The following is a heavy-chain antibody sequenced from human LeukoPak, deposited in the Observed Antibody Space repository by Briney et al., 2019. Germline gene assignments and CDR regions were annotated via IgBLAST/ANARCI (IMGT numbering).Heavy chain of an antibody. D-gene: IGHD2-2*01. J-gene: IGHJ6*02. CDR2: IYYSGST. CDR1: GGSISSYY. Sequence: SETLSLTCTVSGGSISSYYWSWIRQPPGKGLEWIGYIYYSGSTNYNPSLKSRVTISVDTSKNQFSLKLSSVTAADTAVYYCARAVPDCSSTSRYVSSSGYYYYGMDVWGQGTTVTVSS. CDR3: ARAVPDCSSTSRYVSSSGYYYYGMDV. V-gene: IGHV4-59*01.